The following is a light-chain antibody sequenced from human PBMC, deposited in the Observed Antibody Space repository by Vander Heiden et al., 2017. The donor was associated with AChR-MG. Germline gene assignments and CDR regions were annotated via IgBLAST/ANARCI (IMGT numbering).Light chain of an antibody. CDR1: QSVSGS. CDR3: QDYGTSPV. J-gene: IGKJ2*01. V-gene: IGKV3-20*01. CDR2: GVS. Sequence: EIVLTQSPGTLSKSPGEGATLSCRASQSVSGSLAWYQQKPGQAPRLLIYGVSFRATGVPDRFSGSGSGTDFTLTITSLESEDFAVYHCQDYGTSPVFGQGTTLDIK.